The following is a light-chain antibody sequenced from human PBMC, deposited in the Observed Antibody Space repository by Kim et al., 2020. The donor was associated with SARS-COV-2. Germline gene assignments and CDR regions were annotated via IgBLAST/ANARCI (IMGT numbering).Light chain of an antibody. V-gene: IGKV1-27*01. CDR2: AAS. CDR3: QKYNSAPRT. CDR1: QGISNY. Sequence: ASVGDRDTITCQASQGISNYLAWYQQKPGKVPNHLIYAASTLKSGVPSRFSGSGSGTEFTLTISSLQPEDVATYFCQKYNSAPRTFGQGTKVDIK. J-gene: IGKJ1*01.